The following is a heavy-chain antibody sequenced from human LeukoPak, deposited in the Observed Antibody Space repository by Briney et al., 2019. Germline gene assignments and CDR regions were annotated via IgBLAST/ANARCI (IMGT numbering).Heavy chain of an antibody. CDR3: AKGPGRYYDSSGYKSDY. Sequence: GGSLRLSCAASGFTSSSYAMSWVRQAPGKGLEWVSAISGCGGSTYYADSVKGRFTISRDNSKNTLYLQMNSLRAEDTAVYYCAKGPGRYYDSSGYKSDYWGHGTLVTVSS. D-gene: IGHD3-22*01. V-gene: IGHV3-23*01. J-gene: IGHJ4*01. CDR1: GFTSSSYA. CDR2: ISGCGGST.